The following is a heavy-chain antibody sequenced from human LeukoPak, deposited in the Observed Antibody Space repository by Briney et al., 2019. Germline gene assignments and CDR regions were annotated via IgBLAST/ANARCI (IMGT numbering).Heavy chain of an antibody. CDR2: ISSSSSYI. CDR1: GFTFSSYS. D-gene: IGHD1-26*01. V-gene: IGHV3-21*01. CDR3: ARQVPSGSYYLGWFDP. J-gene: IGHJ5*02. Sequence: PGGSLRLSCAASGFTFSSYSMNWVRQAPGKGLEWASSISSSSSYIYSADSVKGRFTISRDNAKNSLYLQMNSLRAEDTAVYYCARQVPSGSYYLGWFDPWGQGTLVTVSS.